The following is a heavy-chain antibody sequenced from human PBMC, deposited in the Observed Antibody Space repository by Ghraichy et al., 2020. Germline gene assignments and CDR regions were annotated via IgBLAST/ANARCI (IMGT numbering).Heavy chain of an antibody. D-gene: IGHD6-19*01. V-gene: IGHV4-39*01. CDR2: VSYTGSS. J-gene: IGHJ4*02. CDR1: GGSFNSSRYY. Sequence: SETLSLTCTVSGGSFNSSRYYWGWIRQPPGKGLVWIGTVSYTGSSDYNPSLKSRITISVDTANNHFSLNLNSVTAADTAVYYCARQAGWFYFDSWGQGTLVTVSS. CDR3: ARQAGWFYFDS.